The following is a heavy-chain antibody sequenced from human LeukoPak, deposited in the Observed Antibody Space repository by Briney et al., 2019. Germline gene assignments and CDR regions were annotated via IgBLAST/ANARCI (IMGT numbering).Heavy chain of an antibody. Sequence: GGSLRLSCAASGFTFSSYSMNWVRQAPGKGLEWVSSISSSSSYIYYADSVKGRFTISRDNAKNSLYLQMNSLRAEDTALYYCAKVLSAAPDNWFDSWGQGTLVIVSS. CDR2: ISSSSSYI. D-gene: IGHD2-2*01. V-gene: IGHV3-21*04. J-gene: IGHJ5*01. CDR3: AKVLSAAPDNWFDS. CDR1: GFTFSSYS.